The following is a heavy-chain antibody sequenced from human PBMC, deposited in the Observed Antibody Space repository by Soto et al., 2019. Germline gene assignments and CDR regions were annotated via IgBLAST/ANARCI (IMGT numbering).Heavy chain of an antibody. CDR1: GGTFSSYA. V-gene: IGHV1-69*01. CDR2: IIPIFGTA. D-gene: IGHD2-15*01. Sequence: QVQLVQSGAEVKKPGSSVKVSCKASGGTFSSYAISWVRQAPGQGLEWMGGIIPIFGTANYAQKFQGRVTITADESTSTAYMELSSLRSEDTAVYYCARATVVVVAATLHYYYGMDVWGQGTTVTVSS. J-gene: IGHJ6*02. CDR3: ARATVVVVAATLHYYYGMDV.